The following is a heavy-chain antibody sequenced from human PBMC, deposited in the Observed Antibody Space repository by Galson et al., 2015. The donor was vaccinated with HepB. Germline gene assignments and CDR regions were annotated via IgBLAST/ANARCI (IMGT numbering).Heavy chain of an antibody. J-gene: IGHJ5*02. V-gene: IGHV3-74*01. Sequence: SLRLSCAASGFIFSNYWMHWVRQTPGKGPVWISRINTDGTFLSYADSVKGRFTISRNNAKNTLYLQMNSQRAEDTAVYYCARVARYCGGASCYGWFDPWGQGTQVTVSS. CDR3: ARVARYCGGASCYGWFDP. CDR2: INTDGTFL. CDR1: GFIFSNYW. D-gene: IGHD2-2*01.